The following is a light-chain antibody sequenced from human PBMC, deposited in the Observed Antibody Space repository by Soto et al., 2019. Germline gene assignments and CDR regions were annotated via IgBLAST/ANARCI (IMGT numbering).Light chain of an antibody. CDR1: SSDVGSYNL. CDR3: CSYAGSSTSYV. V-gene: IGLV2-23*01. J-gene: IGLJ1*01. Sequence: QSALTQPASVSGSPGQSITISCTGTSSDVGSYNLVPWYQQHPGKAHKLMTYEGSKRPSGVSNRFSGSKSGNTASLTIFGLQAEDEADYYCCSYAGSSTSYVFGTGTKVTVL. CDR2: EGS.